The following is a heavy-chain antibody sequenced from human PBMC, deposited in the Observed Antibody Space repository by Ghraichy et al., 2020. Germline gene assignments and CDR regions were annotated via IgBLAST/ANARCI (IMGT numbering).Heavy chain of an antibody. CDR3: AREDSAFDH. D-gene: IGHD5-18*01. J-gene: IGHJ4*02. CDR1: GFTFSNYV. CDR2: FSSDGKTK. Sequence: GGSLRLSCAASGFTFSNYVMHWVRQAPGRGLEWLSAFSSDGKTKFYPDSVKGRFTISRDNSQNTLFMQMNSLRPEDTAIYYCAREDSAFDHWGQGTLVTVSS. V-gene: IGHV3-30*04.